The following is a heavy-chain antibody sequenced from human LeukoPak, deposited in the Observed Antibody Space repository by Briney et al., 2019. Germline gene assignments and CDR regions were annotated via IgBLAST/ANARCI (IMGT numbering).Heavy chain of an antibody. J-gene: IGHJ4*02. V-gene: IGHV1-18*01. D-gene: IGHD3-22*01. Sequence: ASVKVSCKASGYTFTSYGISWVRQAPGQGLEWMGWISAYNGNTNYAQKLQGRVTMTTDTSTSTAYMELRSLRSDDTAVYYCARDSPSQYYYDSSEIDYWGQGTLVTVSS. CDR2: ISAYNGNT. CDR1: GYTFTSYG. CDR3: ARDSPSQYYYDSSEIDY.